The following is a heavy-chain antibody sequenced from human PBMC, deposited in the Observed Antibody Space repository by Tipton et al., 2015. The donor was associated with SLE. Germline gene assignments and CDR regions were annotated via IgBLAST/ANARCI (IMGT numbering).Heavy chain of an antibody. CDR3: ARLISAYDCNFDY. CDR2: FYYGKST. J-gene: IGHJ4*02. CDR1: GDSISGSTYY. V-gene: IGHV4-39*07. D-gene: IGHD5-12*01. Sequence: TLSLTCIVSGDSISGSTYYWGWIRQPPGKGLEWIGSFYYGKSTFYNPSLKSRVTISVDTSTNRLSLQLSSVTAADTALYYCARLISAYDCNFDYWGQGTLVTVSS.